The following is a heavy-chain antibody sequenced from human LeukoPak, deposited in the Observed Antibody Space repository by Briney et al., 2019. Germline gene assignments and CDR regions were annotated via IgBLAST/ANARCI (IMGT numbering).Heavy chain of an antibody. Sequence: GGSLRLSCAASGFTFDDYAMHWVRQAPGRGLEWISLISGGGGSTYYADSVKGRFTISRDNSKNSLYLQMNSLRTEDTALYYCAKDRTAIFPYYFDYWGQGTLVTVSS. CDR1: GFTFDDYA. CDR2: ISGGGGST. D-gene: IGHD3-9*01. CDR3: AKDRTAIFPYYFDY. V-gene: IGHV3-43*02. J-gene: IGHJ4*02.